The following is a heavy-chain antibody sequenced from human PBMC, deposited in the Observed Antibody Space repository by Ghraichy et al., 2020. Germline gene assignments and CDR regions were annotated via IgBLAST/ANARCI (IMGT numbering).Heavy chain of an antibody. CDR3: ARGWGSIFGVASDSGPQN. CDR2: INPNSGGT. D-gene: IGHD3-3*01. CDR1: GYTFTGYY. V-gene: IGHV1-2*04. J-gene: IGHJ4*02. Sequence: ASVKVSCKASGYTFTGYYMHWVRQAPGQGLEWMGWINPNSGGTNYAQKFQGWVTMTRDTSISTAYMELSRLRSDDTAVYYCARGWGSIFGVASDSGPQNWGQGTLVTVSS.